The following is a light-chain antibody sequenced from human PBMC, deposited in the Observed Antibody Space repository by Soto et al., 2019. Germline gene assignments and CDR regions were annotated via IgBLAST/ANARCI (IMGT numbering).Light chain of an antibody. CDR1: SSDVGGYNY. CDR2: DVS. CDR3: SSYTSSSTLYV. V-gene: IGLV2-14*01. Sequence: QSALPQPASVSGSPGQSITISCTGTSSDVGGYNYVSWYQQHPGKAPKLMIYDVSNRPSGVSNRFSGSKSGNTASLTISGLQAKDEADYYCSSYTSSSTLYVFGTGTELTVL. J-gene: IGLJ1*01.